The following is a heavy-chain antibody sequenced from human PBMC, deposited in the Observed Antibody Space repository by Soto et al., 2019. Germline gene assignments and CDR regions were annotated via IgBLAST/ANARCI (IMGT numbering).Heavy chain of an antibody. J-gene: IGHJ4*02. CDR2: ITWHSGRF. D-gene: IGHD3-3*01. CDR3: VKDRGQSAVLRAYDF. Sequence: EVQLIESGGGRVQPGKSLRLSCSVAGFTFDDYAMHWVRQVPGRGLEWVSGITWHSGRFAYAHSVQGRLSSSRANARNSLYLQMTNLRLEDTAPYLCVKDRGQSAVLRAYDFWGPGTLVTVSS. V-gene: IGHV3-9*01. CDR1: GFTFDDYA.